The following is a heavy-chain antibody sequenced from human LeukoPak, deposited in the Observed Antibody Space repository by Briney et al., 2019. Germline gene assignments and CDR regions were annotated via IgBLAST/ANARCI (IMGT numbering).Heavy chain of an antibody. CDR3: ARGGYSGSYYYYYYYGMDV. V-gene: IGHV4-4*07. CDR2: IYTSGST. Sequence: SETLSLTCTVSGGSISSYYWSWIRQPAGKGLEWIGRIYTSGSTNDNPSLKSRVTISVDTSKNQFSLKLSSVTAADTAVYYCARGGYSGSYYYYYYYGMDVWGQGTTVTVSS. J-gene: IGHJ6*02. CDR1: GGSISSYY. D-gene: IGHD1-26*01.